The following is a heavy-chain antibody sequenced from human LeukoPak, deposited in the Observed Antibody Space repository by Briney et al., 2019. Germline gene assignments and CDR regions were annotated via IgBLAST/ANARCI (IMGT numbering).Heavy chain of an antibody. CDR2: IYPGDSDT. CDR3: ARRLPLQNWFDP. Sequence: GESLKISCKGFGYSFTTYWIGWVRQIPGKGLEWMGVIYPGDSDTRYSPSFQGQVTISADKSISTAFPQWSSLKASDAAMYYCARRLPLQNWFDPWGQGTLVTVSS. V-gene: IGHV5-51*01. D-gene: IGHD3-16*01. CDR1: GYSFTTYW. J-gene: IGHJ5*02.